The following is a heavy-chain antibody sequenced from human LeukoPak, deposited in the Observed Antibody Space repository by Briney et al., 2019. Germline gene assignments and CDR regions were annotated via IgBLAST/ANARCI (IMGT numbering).Heavy chain of an antibody. D-gene: IGHD3-10*01. Sequence: PSETLSLTCTVSGGSISSYYWSWIRQPPGKGLEWIGYIYYSGSTNYNPSLKSRVTISVDTSKNQFSLKLSSVTAADTAVYYCARGLWGGSGSYSKPDRYYYYYYMDVWGKGTTVTISS. V-gene: IGHV4-59*01. CDR2: IYYSGST. CDR1: GGSISSYY. CDR3: ARGLWGGSGSYSKPDRYYYYYYMDV. J-gene: IGHJ6*03.